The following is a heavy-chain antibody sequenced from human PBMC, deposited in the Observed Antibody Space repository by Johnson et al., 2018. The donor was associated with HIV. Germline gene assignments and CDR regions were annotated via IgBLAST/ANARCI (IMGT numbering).Heavy chain of an antibody. CDR2: TRYDGSNK. CDR1: GLTFSGSG. Sequence: QVQLVESGGGMVQPGGSLRLSCAASGLTFSGSGMHWVRKAPGKGLEWVAFTRYDGSNKHYVDSVKGRFTISRDNSKNTLYLQMNSLLPEDTAVYYCAKSDSGYDAFDIWGQGTMVTVSS. V-gene: IGHV3-30*02. D-gene: IGHD5-12*01. J-gene: IGHJ3*02. CDR3: AKSDSGYDAFDI.